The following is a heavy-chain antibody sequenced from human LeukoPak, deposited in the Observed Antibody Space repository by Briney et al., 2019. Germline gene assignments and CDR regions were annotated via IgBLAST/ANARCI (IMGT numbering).Heavy chain of an antibody. J-gene: IGHJ6*02. Sequence: PGGSLRLSCAASGFTFSSYSMNWVRQAPGKGLEWVSSISSSSSYIYYADSVKGRFTISRDNSKNTLYLQMNSLRAEDTAVYYCARDSSYCSGGSCYSGGMDVWGQGTTVTVSS. D-gene: IGHD2-15*01. CDR1: GFTFSSYS. CDR3: ARDSSYCSGGSCYSGGMDV. V-gene: IGHV3-21*01. CDR2: ISSSSSYI.